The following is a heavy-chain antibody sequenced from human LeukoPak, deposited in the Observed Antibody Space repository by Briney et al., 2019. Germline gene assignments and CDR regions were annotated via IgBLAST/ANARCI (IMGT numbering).Heavy chain of an antibody. V-gene: IGHV3-48*01. CDR2: ISSSSSTI. D-gene: IGHD2-15*01. CDR1: GFTFSSYS. Sequence: GGSLRLSCAASGFTFSSYSMNWVRQAPGKGLEWVTYISSSSSTIYYADSVKGRFTISRDNAKNSLYLQMNSLRAEDTAVYYCARAYCSGGSCYPGDAFDIWGQGTMVTVSS. J-gene: IGHJ3*02. CDR3: ARAYCSGGSCYPGDAFDI.